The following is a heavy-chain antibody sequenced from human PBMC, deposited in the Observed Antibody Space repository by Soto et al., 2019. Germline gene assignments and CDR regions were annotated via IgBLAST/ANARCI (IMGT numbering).Heavy chain of an antibody. J-gene: IGHJ1*01. V-gene: IGHV3-33*01. D-gene: IGHD3-22*01. Sequence: QVQLVESGGGVVQPGRSLRLSCAASGFTFSNYGMHWVRQAPGKGLEWVAVIWYDGSNKYYADSVKGRFTISRDNSKNTLYLQMSSLRAEDTAVYYCARDGVGYYDSSGYSAYFQHWGQGTLVTVSS. CDR1: GFTFSNYG. CDR2: IWYDGSNK. CDR3: ARDGVGYYDSSGYSAYFQH.